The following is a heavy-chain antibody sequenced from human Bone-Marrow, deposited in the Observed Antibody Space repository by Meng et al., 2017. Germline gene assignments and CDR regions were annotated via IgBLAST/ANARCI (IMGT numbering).Heavy chain of an antibody. CDR1: GASITSYY. V-gene: IGHV4-59*08. Sequence: QVQLKEPGPGLVKPSETLSLTCTVSGASITSYYWSWIRQPPGKGLEWIGFIYDSGSTNYSPSLASRVTISLDTSKNQFSLKLRSVTAADTAVYYCASPHRGYWGQGILVTVSS. J-gene: IGHJ4*02. D-gene: IGHD5-24*01. CDR2: IYDSGST. CDR3: ASPHRGY.